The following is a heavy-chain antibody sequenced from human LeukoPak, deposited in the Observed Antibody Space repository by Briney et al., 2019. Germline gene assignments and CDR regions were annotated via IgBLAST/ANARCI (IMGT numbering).Heavy chain of an antibody. CDR3: ARENIGAFDI. D-gene: IGHD5-12*01. CDR2: IWYDGSNK. CDR1: GFTFSSDG. Sequence: PGGSLRLSCAASGFTFSSDGMPWGRQAPGKGLEWVAVIWYDGSNKYYADSVKGRFTISRDNSKNTLYLQMSSLRAEDTAVYYCARENIGAFDIWGQGTMVTVSS. V-gene: IGHV3-33*01. J-gene: IGHJ3*02.